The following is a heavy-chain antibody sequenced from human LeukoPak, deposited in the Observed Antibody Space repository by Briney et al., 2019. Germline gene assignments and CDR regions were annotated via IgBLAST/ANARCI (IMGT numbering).Heavy chain of an antibody. CDR2: ISSSSSYI. CDR3: ARGGGSSWYNYYYDYGMDV. J-gene: IGHJ6*02. CDR1: GFTFSSYS. V-gene: IGHV3-21*01. D-gene: IGHD6-13*01. Sequence: GGSLRLSCAASGFTFSSYSMNWVRQAPGKGLEWDSSISSSSSYIYYADSVKGRFTISRDNAKNSLYLQMNSLRAEDTAVYYCARGGGSSWYNYYYDYGMDVWGQGTTVTVSS.